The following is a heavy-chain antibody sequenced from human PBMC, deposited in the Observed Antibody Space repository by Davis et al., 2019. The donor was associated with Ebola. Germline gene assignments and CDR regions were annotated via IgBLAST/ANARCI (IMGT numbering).Heavy chain of an antibody. CDR3: ARDPDSTVTTDY. CDR2: IKQDGSEK. V-gene: IGHV3-7*03. J-gene: IGHJ4*02. Sequence: GESLKISCAASGFTFSSYSMNWVRQAPGKGLEWVANIKQDGSEKYYVDSVKGRFTISRDNAKNSLYLQMNSLRAEDTAVYYCARDPDSTVTTDYWGQGTLVTVSS. D-gene: IGHD4-11*01. CDR1: GFTFSSYS.